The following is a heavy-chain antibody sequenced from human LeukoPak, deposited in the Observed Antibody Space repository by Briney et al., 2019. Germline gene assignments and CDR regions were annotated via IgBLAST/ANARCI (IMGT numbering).Heavy chain of an antibody. D-gene: IGHD3-22*01. J-gene: IGHJ4*02. CDR2: IWYDGSNK. Sequence: PRISLRLSCAASGFTFSSYGVHWVRQAPGKGLEWVAVIWYDGSNKYYADSVKGRFTISRDNSKNTLYLQMNSLRAEDTAVYYCARDMQNYYDSSGYIGYFDYWGQGTLVTVSS. CDR1: GFTFSSYG. CDR3: ARDMQNYYDSSGYIGYFDY. V-gene: IGHV3-33*01.